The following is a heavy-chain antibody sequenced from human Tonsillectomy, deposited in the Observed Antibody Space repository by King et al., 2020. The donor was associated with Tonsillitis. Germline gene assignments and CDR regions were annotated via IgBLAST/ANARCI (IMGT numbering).Heavy chain of an antibody. CDR3: ARDSSNLGGAFDY. Sequence: VQLVESGSGLVKPSQTLSLTCAVSGGSISSGGYSWSWIRQPPGKGLEWIGFIYHCGSTYYNPSLKSRVTISVDRSKNQFSLKLNSVTAADTAVYYCARDSSNLGGAFDYWGQGTLVTVSS. CDR2: IYHCGST. J-gene: IGHJ4*02. V-gene: IGHV4-30-2*01. CDR1: GGSISSGGYS. D-gene: IGHD3-16*01.